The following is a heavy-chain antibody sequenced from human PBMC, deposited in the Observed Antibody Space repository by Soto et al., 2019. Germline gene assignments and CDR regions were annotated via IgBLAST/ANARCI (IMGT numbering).Heavy chain of an antibody. CDR2: IYYSGST. V-gene: IGHV4-59*08. J-gene: IGHJ6*02. CDR1: GGSISSYY. D-gene: IGHD4-17*01. Sequence: QVQLQESGPGLVKPSETLSLTCTVSGGSISSYYWSWIRQPPGKGLEWIGYIYYSGSTNYNPSLKRRVPISVDTSKNQFSLKLSSVTAADTAVYYCARGYDYGDYYYYCGMDVWGQGTTVTVSS. CDR3: ARGYDYGDYYYYCGMDV.